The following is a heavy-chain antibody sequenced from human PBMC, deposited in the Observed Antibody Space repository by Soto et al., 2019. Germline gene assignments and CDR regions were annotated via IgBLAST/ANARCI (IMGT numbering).Heavy chain of an antibody. CDR2: ISTYSGDT. Sequence: QVHLVQSGVEVKTPGASVKVSCQASGYTFFTYDISWVRQAPGQGLEWMGWISTYSGDTKYAQKFQGRVTMTTDTSTTTADLELRSLRSEDTAVYYCARHHGPTTSENWFDPWGQGTLVPVSS. D-gene: IGHD5-12*01. J-gene: IGHJ5*02. CDR3: ARHHGPTTSENWFDP. CDR1: GYTFFTYD. V-gene: IGHV1-18*01.